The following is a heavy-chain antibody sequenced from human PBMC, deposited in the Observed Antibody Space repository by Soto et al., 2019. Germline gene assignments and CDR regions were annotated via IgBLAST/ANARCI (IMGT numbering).Heavy chain of an antibody. D-gene: IGHD5-12*01. V-gene: IGHV1-46*01. CDR3: ARWGYSGYGYYYGMDV. CDR1: GYTFTSYY. CDR2: INP. J-gene: IGHJ6*02. Sequence: GASVKVSCKASGYTFTSYYMHWVRQAPGQGLEWMGIINPSLKSRVTISVDTSKNQFSLKLSSVTAADTAVYYCARWGYSGYGYYYGMDVWGQGTTVTVSS.